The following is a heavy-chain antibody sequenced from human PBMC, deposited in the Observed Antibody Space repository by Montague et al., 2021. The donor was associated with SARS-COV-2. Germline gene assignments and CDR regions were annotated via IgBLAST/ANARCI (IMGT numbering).Heavy chain of an antibody. CDR3: ARWDPQTLTLIGLRGKSASDY. J-gene: IGHJ4*02. CDR2: INHSGTT. Sequence: SETLSLTCAVYGGSFSGHYWTWIRQYPGKGLEWIAEINHSGTTNYNFNPSLRSRVTISVDTSKSQFSLKLSSVTAADTGVYYCARWDPQTLTLIGLRGKSASDYWGQGTLVTVSS. CDR1: GGSFSGHY. D-gene: IGHD4-23*01. V-gene: IGHV4-34*01.